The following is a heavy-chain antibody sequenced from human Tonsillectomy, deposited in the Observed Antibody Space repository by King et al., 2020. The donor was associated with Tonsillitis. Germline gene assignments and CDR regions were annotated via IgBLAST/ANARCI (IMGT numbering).Heavy chain of an antibody. J-gene: IGHJ6*02. CDR2: IYPGDSDT. Sequence: VQLVESGAEVKKPGESLKISCKGSGYSFTSYWIGWVRQMPGKGLEWMGIIYPGDSDTRYSPSFQGQVTISADKSISTAYLQWSSLKASDTAMYYCARSYLGNYVYYGMDVWGQGTTVTVSS. V-gene: IGHV5-51*01. CDR3: ARSYLGNYVYYGMDV. D-gene: IGHD4-11*01. CDR1: GYSFTSYW.